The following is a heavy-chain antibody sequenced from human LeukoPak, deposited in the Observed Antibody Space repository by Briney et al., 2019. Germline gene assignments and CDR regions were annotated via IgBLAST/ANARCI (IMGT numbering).Heavy chain of an antibody. CDR3: ASWDYYDSSGYVT. J-gene: IGHJ4*02. Sequence: GASVKVSCKASGYTFTGYYMHWARQAPGQGLEWMGWISAYNGNTNYAQKLQGRVTMTTDTSTSTAYMELRSLRSDDTAVYYCASWDYYDSSGYVTWGQGTLVTVSS. V-gene: IGHV1-18*04. CDR2: ISAYNGNT. D-gene: IGHD3-22*01. CDR1: GYTFTGYY.